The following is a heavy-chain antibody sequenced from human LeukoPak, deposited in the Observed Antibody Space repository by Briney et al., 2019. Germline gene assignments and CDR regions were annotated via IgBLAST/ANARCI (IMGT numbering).Heavy chain of an antibody. CDR1: GFTFSSYE. J-gene: IGHJ4*02. CDR2: ISDSGSTI. Sequence: GGSLRLSCAASGFTFSSYEMNWVRQAPGKGLEWISYISDSGSTIYYADSVKGRFTISRDNAKNSLFLQMNSLRAEDTAVYYCAREIVGADYWGQGTLVTVSS. D-gene: IGHD1-26*01. CDR3: AREIVGADY. V-gene: IGHV3-48*03.